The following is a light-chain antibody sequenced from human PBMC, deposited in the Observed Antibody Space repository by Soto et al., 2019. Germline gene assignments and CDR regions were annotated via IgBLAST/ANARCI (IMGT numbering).Light chain of an antibody. Sequence: DIQMTPSPSTLPASVGDRVTITCRASQSISSWLAWYQQKPGKAPKLLIYGASSRATGIPARFSGSGSGTEFTLTISSRQSGDSAVYYCQQYNTWPAEITFGQGTRLEIK. CDR3: QQYNTWPAEIT. CDR2: GAS. V-gene: IGKV1-5*01. J-gene: IGKJ5*01. CDR1: QSISSW.